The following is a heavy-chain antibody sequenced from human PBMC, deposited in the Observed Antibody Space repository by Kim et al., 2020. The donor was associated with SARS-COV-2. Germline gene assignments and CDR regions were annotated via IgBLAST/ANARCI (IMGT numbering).Heavy chain of an antibody. CDR3: ARDSQILWFGELSPIDY. Sequence: GGSLRLSCAASGFTFSSYGMHWVRQAPGKGLEWVAVIWYDGSNKYNADSVKGRFTISRDNSKNTLYLQMNSLRAEDTAVYYCARDSQILWFGELSPIDYWGQGTLVTVSS. V-gene: IGHV3-33*01. CDR1: GFTFSSYG. J-gene: IGHJ4*02. CDR2: IWYDGSNK. D-gene: IGHD3-10*01.